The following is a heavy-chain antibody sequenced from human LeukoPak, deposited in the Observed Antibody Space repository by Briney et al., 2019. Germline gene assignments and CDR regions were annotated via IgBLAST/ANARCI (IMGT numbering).Heavy chain of an antibody. J-gene: IGHJ4*02. D-gene: IGHD2-21*02. V-gene: IGHV1-46*01. CDR1: GYILSSYN. Sequence: ASVKVSCKAFGYILSSYNMHWVRQAPGQGLEWLGIINPSGGDTKYAQKLQGRVTLTRDKSTSTVYMELSSLTSDDTAVYYCARTYCVEDCSIRYFDYWGQGTLVTVSS. CDR3: ARTYCVEDCSIRYFDY. CDR2: INPSGGDT.